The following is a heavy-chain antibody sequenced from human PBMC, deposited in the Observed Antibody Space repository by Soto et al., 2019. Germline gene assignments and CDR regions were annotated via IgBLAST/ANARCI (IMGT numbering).Heavy chain of an antibody. V-gene: IGHV3-9*01. Sequence: GGSLRLSCAASGFTFDDYAMHWVRQAPGKGLEWVSGISWNSGSIGYADSVKGRFTISRDNAKNSLYLQMNSLRAEDTALYYCAKDSTVYYDFWSGYSDFDYWGQGTLVTVSS. D-gene: IGHD3-3*01. J-gene: IGHJ4*02. CDR1: GFTFDDYA. CDR2: ISWNSGSI. CDR3: AKDSTVYYDFWSGYSDFDY.